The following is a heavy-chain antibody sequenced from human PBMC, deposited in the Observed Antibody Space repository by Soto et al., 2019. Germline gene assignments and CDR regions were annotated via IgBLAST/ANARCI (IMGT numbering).Heavy chain of an antibody. D-gene: IGHD2-2*01. CDR2: ITRNSDI. V-gene: IGHV3-21*01. J-gene: IGHJ3*02. CDR3: ARDLIVRKDIVVVPAARAGAFDI. CDR1: GFTFSSYS. Sequence: GGSLRLSCAASGFTFSSYSMHWVRQAPGKGLEWVSAITRNSDIYYADSVKGRFTISRDNAQNSVSLQMDSLRAEDTAVYYCARDLIVRKDIVVVPAARAGAFDIWGQGTMVTVSS.